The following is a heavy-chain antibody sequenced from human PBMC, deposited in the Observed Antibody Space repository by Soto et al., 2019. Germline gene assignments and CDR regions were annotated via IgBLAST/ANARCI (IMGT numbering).Heavy chain of an antibody. J-gene: IGHJ4*02. V-gene: IGHV3-48*01. Sequence: GGSLRLSCAASGFTFSSYSMNWVRQAPGKGLEWVSYISSSSTIYYADSVKGRFTISRDNAKNSLYLQMNSLRAEDTAVYYCARDPIMVRGPMCYWGQGTLVTVSS. CDR2: ISSSSTI. D-gene: IGHD3-10*01. CDR1: GFTFSSYS. CDR3: ARDPIMVRGPMCY.